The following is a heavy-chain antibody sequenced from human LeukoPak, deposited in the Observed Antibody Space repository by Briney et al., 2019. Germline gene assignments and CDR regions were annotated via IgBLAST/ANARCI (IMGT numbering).Heavy chain of an antibody. CDR1: VYTFTNYY. CDR3: ARANYSGSGSHYNPSFFDY. J-gene: IGHJ4*02. Sequence: SVTVSSMATVYTFTNYYMHCVRQAPGQGHEWMGHINPSGGRTNYAQKYQGRVDMTRETSTSTVYMELSSLRSEDTAVYYCARANYSGSGSHYNPSFFDYWGQGTLVTVSS. CDR2: INPSGGRT. V-gene: IGHV1-46*01. D-gene: IGHD3-10*01.